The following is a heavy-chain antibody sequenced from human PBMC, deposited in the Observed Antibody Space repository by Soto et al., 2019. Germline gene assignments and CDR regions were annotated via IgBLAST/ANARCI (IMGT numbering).Heavy chain of an antibody. V-gene: IGHV5-51*01. Sequence: PGESLKISCKGSGYSFTSYWIGWVRQMPGKGLEWMGIIYPGDSDTRYSPSFQGQVTISADKSISTDYLQWSSLRASDTAMYYCARPGIAAAGTIHDAFDIWGQGTMVTVSS. J-gene: IGHJ3*02. CDR2: IYPGDSDT. D-gene: IGHD6-13*01. CDR3: ARPGIAAAGTIHDAFDI. CDR1: GYSFTSYW.